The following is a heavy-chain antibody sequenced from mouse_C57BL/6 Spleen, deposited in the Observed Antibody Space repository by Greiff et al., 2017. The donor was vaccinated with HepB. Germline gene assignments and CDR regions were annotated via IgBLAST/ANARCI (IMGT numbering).Heavy chain of an antibody. CDR2: IDPETGGT. CDR1: GYTFTDYE. J-gene: IGHJ4*01. D-gene: IGHD1-1*01. V-gene: IGHV1-15*01. CDR3: TRGATVVARDYAMDY. Sequence: VQLQQSGAELVRPGASVTLSCKASGYTFTDYEMHWVKQTPVHGLEWIGAIDPETGGTAYNQKFKGKAILTADKSSSTAYMELRSLTSEDSAVYCCTRGATVVARDYAMDYWGQGTSVTVSS.